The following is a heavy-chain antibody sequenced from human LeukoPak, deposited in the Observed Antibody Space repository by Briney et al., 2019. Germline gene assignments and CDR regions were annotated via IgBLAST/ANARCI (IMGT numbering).Heavy chain of an antibody. Sequence: ASVKVSCKASGYTFTTYYIHWVRQAPDQGLEWMGIINPGNTNTVYAQKFQGRVTMTSDTSTGTVYMELFSLRSEDTAVYDCVRASECGEPCLKSSFGYWGQGTLVTVSS. D-gene: IGHD4-17*01. J-gene: IGHJ4*02. CDR1: GYTFTTYY. CDR2: INPGNTNT. V-gene: IGHV1-46*01. CDR3: VRASECGEPCLKSSFGY.